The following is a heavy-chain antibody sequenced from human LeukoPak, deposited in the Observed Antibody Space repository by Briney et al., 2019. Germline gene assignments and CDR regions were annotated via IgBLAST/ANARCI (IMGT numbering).Heavy chain of an antibody. CDR2: IYHRGRT. Sequence: PSETLSFTCTVSGGSISCDNWCGWVRQPPGKGLEWIGEIYHRGRTNFNPSIKSRVTISLDKSNNHFSLTLSSVTAADTAVYYCARASRDYYDSSGLLDCWGQGALVTVSS. CDR1: GGSISCDNW. CDR3: ARASRDYYDSSGLLDC. D-gene: IGHD3-22*01. J-gene: IGHJ4*02. V-gene: IGHV4-4*02.